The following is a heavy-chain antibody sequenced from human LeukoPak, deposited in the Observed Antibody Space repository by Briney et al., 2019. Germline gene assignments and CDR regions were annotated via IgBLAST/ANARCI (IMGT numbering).Heavy chain of an antibody. D-gene: IGHD2-8*01. Sequence: QSGGSLRLSCAASGFTFSSYAMSWVRQAPGKGLEWVSAISSSGGSTYYADSVKGRFTISRDNSKNTLYLQMNSLRAEDTAVYYCAKEKTIVGVFDIWGQGTMVTVSS. V-gene: IGHV3-23*01. J-gene: IGHJ3*02. CDR2: ISSSGGST. CDR1: GFTFSSYA. CDR3: AKEKTIVGVFDI.